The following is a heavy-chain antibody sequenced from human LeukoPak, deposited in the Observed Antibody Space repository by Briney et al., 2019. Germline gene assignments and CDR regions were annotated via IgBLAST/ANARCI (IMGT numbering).Heavy chain of an antibody. CDR2: IRYDGSNK. J-gene: IGHJ4*02. Sequence: GGSLRLSCAASGFTFSSNGMHWARQAPGKGLEWVTFIRYDGSNKYYADSVKGRFTISRDNSKNTLYLQMNSLRAEDTAVYYCAGSPRYNWNRAYFDYWGQGTLVTVSS. CDR3: AGSPRYNWNRAYFDY. CDR1: GFTFSSNG. D-gene: IGHD1-20*01. V-gene: IGHV3-30*02.